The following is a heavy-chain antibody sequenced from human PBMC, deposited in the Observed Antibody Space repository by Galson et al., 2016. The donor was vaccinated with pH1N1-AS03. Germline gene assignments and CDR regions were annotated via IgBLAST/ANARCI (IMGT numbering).Heavy chain of an antibody. V-gene: IGHV1-18*01. J-gene: IGHJ6*02. CDR3: AKVGGEGYNWYFYGMDV. CDR2: ISAYNGNT. CDR1: GYTFTSYG. Sequence: SVKVSCKASGYTFTSYGITWVRQAPGQGLEWMGWISAYNGNTKYAQKFPGRVTMTTDTSKSTAYMELRSLRPDDTAVYYCAKVGGEGYNWYFYGMDVWGQGTTVTVSS. D-gene: IGHD5-24*01.